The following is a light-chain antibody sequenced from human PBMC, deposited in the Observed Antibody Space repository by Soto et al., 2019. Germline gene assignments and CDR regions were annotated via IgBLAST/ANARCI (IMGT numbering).Light chain of an antibody. Sequence: EIVLTQSPGTLSLSPGERATLSCRASQSVSNNYLAWYQQKPGQAPRLLIYGASNRATGIPARFSGSGSGTEFTLTISSLQPEDFAAYYCQQLNSYPPTFGQGTKVDIK. CDR1: QSVSNNY. J-gene: IGKJ1*01. V-gene: IGKV3-20*01. CDR3: QQLNSYPPT. CDR2: GAS.